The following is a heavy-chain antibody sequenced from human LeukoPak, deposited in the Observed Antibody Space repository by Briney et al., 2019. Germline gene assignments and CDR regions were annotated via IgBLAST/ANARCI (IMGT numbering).Heavy chain of an antibody. J-gene: IGHJ3*01. V-gene: IGHV4-59*04. CDR3: ANSNSYGLLDN. CDR1: GRSISSYY. Sequence: DPLSLTRTLSGRSISSYYWRWIGHPPGKALEWIVCIYHSGRPFYNPSLKSRVTISAHTSKNQFSVKLLSVTATNTAVYYWANSNSYGLLDNWGQGAMVTVSP. CDR2: IYHSGRP. D-gene: IGHD3-16*02.